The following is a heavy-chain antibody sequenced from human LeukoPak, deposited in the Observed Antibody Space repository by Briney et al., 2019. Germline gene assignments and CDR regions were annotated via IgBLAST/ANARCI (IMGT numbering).Heavy chain of an antibody. D-gene: IGHD2-21*01. CDR3: ARVGGDYYGMDV. CDR2: IYYSGST. V-gene: IGHV4-59*08. CDR1: GGSISSYY. Sequence: SETLSLTCTVSGGSISSYYWSWIRQPPGKGLEWIGYIYYSGSTNYKPSLKSRVTISVDTSKNQFSLKLSSVTAADTAVYYCARVGGDYYGMDVWGQGTTVTVSS. J-gene: IGHJ6*02.